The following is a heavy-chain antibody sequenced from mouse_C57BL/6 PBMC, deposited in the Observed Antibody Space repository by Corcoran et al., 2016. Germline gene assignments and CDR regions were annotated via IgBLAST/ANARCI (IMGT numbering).Heavy chain of an antibody. J-gene: IGHJ3*01. D-gene: IGHD1-1*01. CDR2: INTYSGVP. CDR1: GYTFTTYG. CDR3: ARSPYYYGSSYWFAY. V-gene: IGHV9-3*01. Sequence: QIQLVQYGPELKKPGETVKISCKASGYTFTTYGMSWVKQAPGKGLTWMGWINTYSGVPTYADDFKGRFAFSLETSASTAYLQINNLKNEDTATYFCARSPYYYGSSYWFAYWCQGTLVTVSA.